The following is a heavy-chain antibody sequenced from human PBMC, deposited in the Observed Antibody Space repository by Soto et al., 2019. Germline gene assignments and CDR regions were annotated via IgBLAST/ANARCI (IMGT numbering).Heavy chain of an antibody. J-gene: IGHJ6*02. V-gene: IGHV3-7*03. CDR2: IKPDGSEK. CDR3: ARGGLIHSSSCEFWANYYYYGMDV. Sequence: QIGWYLRLSFAASGFTFSIYWMSWVRQAPGTGLEWVANIKPDGSEKYYVDSVKGRLTISRDNAKNSLYLQMNSLRAEDTAVYYCARGGLIHSSSCEFWANYYYYGMDVWGQGTTDTVS. D-gene: IGHD6-6*01. CDR1: GFTFSIYW.